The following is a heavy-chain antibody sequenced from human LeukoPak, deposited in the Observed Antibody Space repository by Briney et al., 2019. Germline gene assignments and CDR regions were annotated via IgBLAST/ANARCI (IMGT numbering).Heavy chain of an antibody. D-gene: IGHD3-3*01. CDR3: ARMRFLEWLPQGRYYGMDV. CDR1: GGSFSGYY. V-gene: IGHV4-34*01. Sequence: SETLSLTCAVYGGSFSGYYWSWIRQPPGKGLEWIGEINHSGSTNYNPSLKSRVTISVDTSKNQFSLKLSSVTAADTAVYYCARMRFLEWLPQGRYYGMDVWGQGTTVTVSS. CDR2: INHSGST. J-gene: IGHJ6*02.